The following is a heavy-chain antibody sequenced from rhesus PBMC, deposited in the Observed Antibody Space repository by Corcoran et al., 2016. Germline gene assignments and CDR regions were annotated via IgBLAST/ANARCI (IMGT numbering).Heavy chain of an antibody. J-gene: IGHJ3*01. V-gene: IGHV4-173*01. CDR3: ARGAGYSSGWSAFDF. CDR2: ISGSGGST. CDR1: GGSISSNC. D-gene: IGHD6S26*01. Sequence: QLQLQESGPGLVKPSETLSLTCAVSGGSISSNCWSWIRPPLGKGLEWIGRISGSGGSTSYNPSLKSRVTISTDTSKNQLSLKLISVTAADTAVYYCARGAGYSSGWSAFDFWGQGLRVTVSS.